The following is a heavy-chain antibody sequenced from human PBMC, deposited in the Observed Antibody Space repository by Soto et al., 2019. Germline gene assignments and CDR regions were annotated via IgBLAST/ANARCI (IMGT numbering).Heavy chain of an antibody. Sequence: SETLSLTCTVSGGSINNSSFYWGWVRQPPGKRLEWIGSIYYSGSAYYNPSLKSRLTISVDTSKNQFSLKLSSVTAADTAVYYCARAAETFDYYGSGYPYSFDYWGQGTLVTVSS. CDR1: GGSINNSSFY. CDR3: ARAAETFDYYGSGYPYSFDY. V-gene: IGHV4-39*07. CDR2: IYYSGSA. D-gene: IGHD3-10*01. J-gene: IGHJ4*02.